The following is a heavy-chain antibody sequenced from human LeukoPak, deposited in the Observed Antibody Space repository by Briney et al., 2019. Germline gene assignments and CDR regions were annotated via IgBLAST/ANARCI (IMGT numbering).Heavy chain of an antibody. D-gene: IGHD3-16*02. CDR2: ISGSCGST. CDR3: AGELSLGYYYYYMDV. CDR1: GFTFSNYG. V-gene: IGHV3-23*01. Sequence: PGGSLRLSCAASGFTFSNYGVSWVRQAPGKGLEWVSGISGSCGSTYYADSVKGRFTISRDNSKNTLYMQINSLRAENTAVYYCAGELSLGYYYYYMDVWSKGTTVTIYS. J-gene: IGHJ6*03.